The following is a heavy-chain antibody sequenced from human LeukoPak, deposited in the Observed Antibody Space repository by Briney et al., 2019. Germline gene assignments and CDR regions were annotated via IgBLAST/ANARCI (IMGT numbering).Heavy chain of an antibody. CDR2: ISSSSSYI. D-gene: IGHD4-17*01. CDR1: GFTFSSYS. Sequence: GGSLRLSCAASGFTFSSYSMNWVRQAPGKWLEWVSSISSSSSYIYYADSVKGRFTISRDNAKNSLYLQMNSLRAEDTAVYYCARDARSTVTTYWYWGQGTLVTVSS. J-gene: IGHJ4*02. V-gene: IGHV3-21*01. CDR3: ARDARSTVTTYWY.